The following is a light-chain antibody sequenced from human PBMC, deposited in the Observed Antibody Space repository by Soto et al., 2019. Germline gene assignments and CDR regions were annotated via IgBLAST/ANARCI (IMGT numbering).Light chain of an antibody. Sequence: QSVLTQPASVSGSPGQSITISCTGTSSDFGSYNLVSWYQQHPGKAPKLMIYEVSKRPSGVSNRFSGSKSGNTASLTISGLQAEDEAGYYCCSYAGSSTFYVFGTGTKVTVL. CDR3: CSYAGSSTFYV. J-gene: IGLJ1*01. V-gene: IGLV2-23*02. CDR2: EVS. CDR1: SSDFGSYNL.